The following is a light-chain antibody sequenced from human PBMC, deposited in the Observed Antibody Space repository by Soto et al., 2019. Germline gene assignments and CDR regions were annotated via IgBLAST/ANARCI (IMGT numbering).Light chain of an antibody. CDR3: AAWDVSLKAVV. V-gene: IGLV1-44*01. J-gene: IGLJ2*01. CDR2: GNN. Sequence: QSVLTQSPSASGTPGQRVTISCSGSSSNIGSNSVNWYQQLPGTAPKLLMDGNNQRPSGVPARFSGSMSGPSASLAISGLQFEDEADYYCAAWDVSLKAVVFGGGTKVTVL. CDR1: SSNIGSNS.